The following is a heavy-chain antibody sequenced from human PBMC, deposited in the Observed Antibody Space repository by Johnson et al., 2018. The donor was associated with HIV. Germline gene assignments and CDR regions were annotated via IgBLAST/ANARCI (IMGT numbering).Heavy chain of an antibody. CDR3: AKDRLFGFRNDAFDI. CDR1: GFTFSSYG. V-gene: IGHV3-30*18. D-gene: IGHD3-16*01. J-gene: IGHJ3*02. Sequence: QVHLVESGGGVVQPGRSLRLSCAASGFTFSSYGMHWVRQAPGKGLEWVAVISYDGTNKYYADSVKGRLPISRDNSKNTLYLQMNSLRAEDTAVYYCAKDRLFGFRNDAFDIWGQGTMVTVSS. CDR2: ISYDGTNK.